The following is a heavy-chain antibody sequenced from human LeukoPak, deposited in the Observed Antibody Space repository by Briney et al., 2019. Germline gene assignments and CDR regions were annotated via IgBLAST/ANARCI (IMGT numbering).Heavy chain of an antibody. CDR3: ARDSGSYYVA. Sequence: PSETLSLTCTVSGGSISSYYWSWIRQPPGKGLEWIGYIYYSGSTNYNPSLKSRVTISVDTSKNQFPLKLSSVTAADTAVYYCARDSGSYYVAWGQGTLVTVSS. CDR2: IYYSGST. D-gene: IGHD1-26*01. CDR1: GGSISSYY. V-gene: IGHV4-59*01. J-gene: IGHJ5*02.